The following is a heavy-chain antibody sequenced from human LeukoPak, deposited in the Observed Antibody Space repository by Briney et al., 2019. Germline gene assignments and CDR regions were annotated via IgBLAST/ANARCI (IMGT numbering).Heavy chain of an antibody. CDR3: ARQILSAGPIDY. V-gene: IGHV4-39*01. J-gene: IGHJ4*02. CDR2: IYYSGST. D-gene: IGHD2/OR15-2a*01. Sequence: KTSETLSLTCTVSGGSISSSSYYWGWIRQPPGKGLEWIGSIYYSGSTYYNPSLKSRVTISVDTSKNQFSLKLSSVTAADTAVYYCARQILSAGPIDYWGQGTLVTVSS. CDR1: GGSISSSSYY.